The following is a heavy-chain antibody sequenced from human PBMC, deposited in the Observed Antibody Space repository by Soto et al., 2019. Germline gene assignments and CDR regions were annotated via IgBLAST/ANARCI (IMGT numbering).Heavy chain of an antibody. CDR1: GWSFSGYY. D-gene: IGHD2-2*01. J-gene: IGHJ6*02. Sequence: SETLSLTCAVYGWSFSGYYWSWIRQPPGKGLEWIGEINHSGSTNYNPSLKSRVTISVDTSKNQFSLKLSSVTAADTAVYYCARGRGRCSSTSCYSCYYYYGMDVWGQGTTVTVSS. CDR3: ARGRGRCSSTSCYSCYYYYGMDV. CDR2: INHSGST. V-gene: IGHV4-34*01.